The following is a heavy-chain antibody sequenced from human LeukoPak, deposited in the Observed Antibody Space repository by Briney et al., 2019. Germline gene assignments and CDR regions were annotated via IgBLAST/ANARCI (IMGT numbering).Heavy chain of an antibody. D-gene: IGHD4-23*01. V-gene: IGHV4-34*01. Sequence: SETLSLTCAVYGGSFSGYYWSWIRQPPGKGLEWIGEINHSGSTNYNPSLKSRVTISVDTSKNQFSLKLSSVTAADTAVYYCARLFGGNRNYYYYYMDVWGKGTTVTVSS. J-gene: IGHJ6*03. CDR3: ARLFGGNRNYYYYYMDV. CDR2: INHSGST. CDR1: GGSFSGYY.